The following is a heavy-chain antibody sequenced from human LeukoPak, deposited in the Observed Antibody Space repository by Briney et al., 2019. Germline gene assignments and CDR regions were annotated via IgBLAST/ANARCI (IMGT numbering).Heavy chain of an antibody. D-gene: IGHD5-24*01. J-gene: IGHJ4*02. V-gene: IGHV4-34*09. Sequence: SETLSLTCAVYGGSFSGYYWSWIRQPPGKGLEWIGYIYYSGSTYYNPSLKSRVTISIDTSKNQLSLNLSSVTAADTAVYYCARDVNGYNDFDYWGQGTLVTVRS. CDR3: ARDVNGYNDFDY. CDR1: GGSFSGYY. CDR2: IYYSGST.